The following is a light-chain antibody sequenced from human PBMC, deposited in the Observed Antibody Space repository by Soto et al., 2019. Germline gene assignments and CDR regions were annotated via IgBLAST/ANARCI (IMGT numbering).Light chain of an antibody. Sequence: EIVLTQSPGTLSLSPGGRATLSCRASQSVSSTYLAWYQQKPGQAPRLLIYGASSRATGIPDRFRGSGSGTDFTLTISRLEPEDFAVYYCQHYGSLVLTFGGGTKVEIK. CDR2: GAS. CDR3: QHYGSLVLT. J-gene: IGKJ4*01. CDR1: QSVSSTY. V-gene: IGKV3-20*01.